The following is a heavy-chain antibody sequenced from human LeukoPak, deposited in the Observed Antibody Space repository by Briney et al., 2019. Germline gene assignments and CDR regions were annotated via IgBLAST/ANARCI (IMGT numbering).Heavy chain of an antibody. D-gene: IGHD3-16*02. V-gene: IGHV3-66*01. CDR1: GFTVSDNY. Sequence: GGSLRLSCVVSGFTVSDNYMNWVRQPLGKGLEWLSITYNDGTTYYADSVRGRFTISRDNSKSTIYLQMNSLRAEDTAVYYCARDSFHTYWGQGTLVTVSS. CDR2: TYNDGTT. CDR3: ARDSFHTY. J-gene: IGHJ4*02.